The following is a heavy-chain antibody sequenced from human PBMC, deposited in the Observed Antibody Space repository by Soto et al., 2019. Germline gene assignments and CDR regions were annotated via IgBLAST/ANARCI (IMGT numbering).Heavy chain of an antibody. CDR1: GFTFKDYY. V-gene: IGHV3-11*01. D-gene: IGHD6-13*01. J-gene: IGHJ6*02. CDR2: ITGSGSTI. Sequence: QVQLVESGGGLVKSGGSLRLSCAASGFTFKDYYMSWIRQAPGKGLEWVSYITGSGSTIYYADSVRGRFTVSRDNARNSLSVQMNSLRAEDTAVYYCARGITEAGQHGMDVWGQGTTVTVSS. CDR3: ARGITEAGQHGMDV.